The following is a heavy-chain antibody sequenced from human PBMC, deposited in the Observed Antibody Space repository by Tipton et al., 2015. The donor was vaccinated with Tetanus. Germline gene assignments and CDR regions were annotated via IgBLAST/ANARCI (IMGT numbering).Heavy chain of an antibody. CDR1: GFTFYSYG. J-gene: IGHJ4*02. D-gene: IGHD2/OR15-2a*01. Sequence: SLRLSCAASGFTFYSYGMHWVRQAPGKGLEWVANIKEDGSEMYYADSVKGRFTIYRDNARNSLSVHMNSLTAEDTAVYYCARLRVYCSTACYSREDYWGQGTLVTVSS. V-gene: IGHV3-7*01. CDR2: IKEDGSEM. CDR3: ARLRVYCSTACYSREDY.